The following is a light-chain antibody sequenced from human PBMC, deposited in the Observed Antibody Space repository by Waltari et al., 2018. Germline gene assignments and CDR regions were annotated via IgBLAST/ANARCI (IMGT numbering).Light chain of an antibody. Sequence: HSVLTQPPSVSGAPGQRVTISCPGSGSNIGAGSDVHWYQQLPRAAPKLLIYGSTTRPLGVPDRFFGSTSGTSASLTITGLQAEDEADYYCQSYDTSLSVVFGGGTKLTVL. CDR3: QSYDTSLSVV. J-gene: IGLJ3*02. CDR1: GSNIGAGSD. V-gene: IGLV1-40*01. CDR2: GST.